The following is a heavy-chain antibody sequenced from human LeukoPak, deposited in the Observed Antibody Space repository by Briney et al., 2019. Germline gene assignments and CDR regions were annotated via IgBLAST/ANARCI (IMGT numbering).Heavy chain of an antibody. Sequence: GRFLRLSCAASGFTFSSYGMHWVRQAPGKGLEWVAVIWYDGSNKYYADSVKGRFTISRDNSKNTLYLQMNSLRAEDTAVYYCARVGRQSFQNRPYYYYYYMDVWGKGTTVTVSS. CDR3: ARVGRQSFQNRPYYYYYYMDV. J-gene: IGHJ6*03. CDR2: IWYDGSNK. V-gene: IGHV3-33*01. D-gene: IGHD1-14*01. CDR1: GFTFSSYG.